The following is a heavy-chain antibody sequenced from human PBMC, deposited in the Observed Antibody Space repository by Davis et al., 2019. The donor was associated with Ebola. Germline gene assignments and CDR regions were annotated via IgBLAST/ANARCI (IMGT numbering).Heavy chain of an antibody. CDR3: AKGSEWNLNYFDP. CDR1: GFTFDAFG. V-gene: IGHV3-43*02. Sequence: GGSLRLSCAASGFTFDAFGMHWVRQAPGRGLEWVSLISDDGTRRYYGDFVKGRFTISRDNSKNSLFLQMDSLTTEDSALYFCAKGSEWNLNYFDPWGQGTLVTVSS. CDR2: ISDDGTRR. D-gene: IGHD1-1*01. J-gene: IGHJ5*02.